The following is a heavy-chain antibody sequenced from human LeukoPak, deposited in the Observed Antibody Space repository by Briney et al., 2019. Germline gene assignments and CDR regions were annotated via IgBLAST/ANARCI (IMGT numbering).Heavy chain of an antibody. CDR1: GFTFSSYD. Sequence: GGSLRLSCAASGFTFSSYDMSWVRQAPGKGLEWVSAISGSGGSTYYAESVKGRFTISRDNSKNTLYLQMNSLRAEDTAVYYCAKGSGSYLVYFQHWGQGTLVTVSS. V-gene: IGHV3-23*01. J-gene: IGHJ1*01. CDR3: AKGSGSYLVYFQH. CDR2: ISGSGGST. D-gene: IGHD1-26*01.